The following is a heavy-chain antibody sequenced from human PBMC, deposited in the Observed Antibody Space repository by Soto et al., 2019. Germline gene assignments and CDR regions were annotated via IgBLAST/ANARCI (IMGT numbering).Heavy chain of an antibody. CDR2: IYYSGST. D-gene: IGHD5-12*01. V-gene: IGHV4-30-4*01. Sequence: SETLSLTCTVSGGSISSGDYYWSWIRQPPGKGLEWIGYIYYSGSTYYNPSLKSRVTISVDTSKNQFSLKLSSVTAADTAVYYCARVDIVATMGFDYWGQGTLVTVSS. CDR3: ARVDIVATMGFDY. CDR1: GGSISSGDYY. J-gene: IGHJ4*02.